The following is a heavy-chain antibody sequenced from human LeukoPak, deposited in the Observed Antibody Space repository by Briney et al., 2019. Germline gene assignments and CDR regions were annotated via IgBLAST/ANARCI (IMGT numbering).Heavy chain of an antibody. CDR2: INPNSGGT. D-gene: IGHD4-11*01. Sequence: GASVKVSCKASGYTFTGYYMHWVRQASGQGLEWMGWINPNSGGTNYAQKFQGGVTMTRDTSISTAYMELSRLRSDDTAVYYCARGREGTVTYFDYWGQGTLVTVSS. V-gene: IGHV1-2*02. CDR1: GYTFTGYY. CDR3: ARGREGTVTYFDY. J-gene: IGHJ4*02.